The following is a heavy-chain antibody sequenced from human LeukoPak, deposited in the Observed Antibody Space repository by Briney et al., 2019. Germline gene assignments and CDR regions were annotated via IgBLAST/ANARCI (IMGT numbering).Heavy chain of an antibody. Sequence: ASVKVSCKASGYTFTGYYMHWVRQAPGQGLEWMGWINPNSGGTNYAQKFQGRVTMTRDTSISTAYMELSRLRSDDTAVYYCRPTEDSSGHSPNWFDPWGQGILVTVSS. CDR2: INPNSGGT. D-gene: IGHD6-19*01. J-gene: IGHJ5*02. CDR3: RPTEDSSGHSPNWFDP. V-gene: IGHV1-2*02. CDR1: GYTFTGYY.